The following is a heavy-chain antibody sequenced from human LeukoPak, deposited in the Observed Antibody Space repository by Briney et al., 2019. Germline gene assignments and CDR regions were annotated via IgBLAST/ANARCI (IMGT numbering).Heavy chain of an antibody. Sequence: GGSLRLSCTASGFTFSSYWMHWVRQAPGKGLVWVSRINSDGSSTNYADSVKGRFTISRDNAKNTLYLQMNSLRAEDTAVYYCARASSSQTYMDVWGKGTTVTISS. D-gene: IGHD6-13*01. CDR1: GFTFSSYW. J-gene: IGHJ6*03. V-gene: IGHV3-74*01. CDR2: INSDGSST. CDR3: ARASSSQTYMDV.